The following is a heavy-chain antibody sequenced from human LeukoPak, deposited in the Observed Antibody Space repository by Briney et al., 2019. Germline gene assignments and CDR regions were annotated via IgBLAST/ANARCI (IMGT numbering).Heavy chain of an antibody. CDR3: ARGWLRADY. V-gene: IGHV3-21*01. CDR1: GFTFSNYV. Sequence: GGSLRLSCAASGFTFSNYVMNWVRQAPGKGLEWVSSINSRSYYIYYADSVKGRFAISRDNAKNSLYLQMNSLRAEDTAVYYCARGWLRADYWGQGTLVTVSS. CDR2: INSRSYYI. D-gene: IGHD5-12*01. J-gene: IGHJ4*02.